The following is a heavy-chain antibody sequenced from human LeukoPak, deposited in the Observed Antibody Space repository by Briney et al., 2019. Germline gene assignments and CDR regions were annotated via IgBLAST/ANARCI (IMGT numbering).Heavy chain of an antibody. CDR3: ARPYRIGPFDY. CDR1: GFTVSSNY. V-gene: IGHV3-53*01. J-gene: IGHJ4*02. D-gene: IGHD2-15*01. Sequence: GGSLRLSCAAPGFTVSSNYMSWLRQAPGKGLEGVSVIYSGGSTYYADSVKGRLTISRDNSKNTLYLQMNSLRAEDTAVYYCARPYRIGPFDYWGQGTLVTVSS. CDR2: IYSGGST.